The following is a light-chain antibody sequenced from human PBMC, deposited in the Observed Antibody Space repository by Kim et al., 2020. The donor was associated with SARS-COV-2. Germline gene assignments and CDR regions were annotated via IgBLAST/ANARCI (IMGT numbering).Light chain of an antibody. J-gene: IGKJ3*01. Sequence: ASVRDRVTITCQASQDIKKCLPWYQQTPGNAPKLLIYDASNLEAGVPSRFSGSGSGTDFTLTISSLQPEDIATYYCQQCDDLPFTFGPGTKVDIK. V-gene: IGKV1-33*01. CDR1: QDIKKC. CDR2: DAS. CDR3: QQCDDLPFT.